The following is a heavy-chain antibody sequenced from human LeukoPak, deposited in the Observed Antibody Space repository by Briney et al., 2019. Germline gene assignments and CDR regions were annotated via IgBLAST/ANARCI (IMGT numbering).Heavy chain of an antibody. J-gene: IGHJ5*02. CDR3: ASSYDYFWSGYYTGFGWFDP. D-gene: IGHD3-3*01. CDR1: GGSISSSSYY. CDR2: IYYSGST. V-gene: IGHV4-39*01. Sequence: SETLSLTCTVSGGSISSSSYYWGWIRQPPGKGLEWIGSIYYSGSTYYNPSLKSRVTISVDTSKNQFSLKLSSVTAAVTSVYYCASSYDYFWSGYYTGFGWFDPWGQGTLVTVSS.